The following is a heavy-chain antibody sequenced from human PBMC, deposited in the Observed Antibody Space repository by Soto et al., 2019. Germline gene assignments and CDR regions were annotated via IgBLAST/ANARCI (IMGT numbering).Heavy chain of an antibody. CDR3: AISSIAARLSGMDV. Sequence: GESLKISCXGSGYSFTSYWISWVRQMPGKGLEWMGRIDPSDSYTNYSPSFQGHVTISADKSISTAYLQWSSLKASDTAMYYCAISSIAARLSGMDVWGQGTTVTVSS. V-gene: IGHV5-10-1*01. J-gene: IGHJ6*02. CDR1: GYSFTSYW. D-gene: IGHD6-6*01. CDR2: IDPSDSYT.